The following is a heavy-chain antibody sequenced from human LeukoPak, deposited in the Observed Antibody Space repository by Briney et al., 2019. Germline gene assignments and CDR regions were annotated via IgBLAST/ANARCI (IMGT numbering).Heavy chain of an antibody. J-gene: IGHJ4*02. CDR2: IYYSGST. CDR3: ATEGEYGDSYY. D-gene: IGHD4-17*01. Sequence: SETLSLTCTVSGGSISSSSDYWSWIRQPPGEGLEWIGSIYYSGSTYYNPSLKSRVTMSVDTSKNQFSLKLSSVTATDTAIYYCATEGEYGDSYYWGQGTLV. CDR1: GGSISSSSDY. V-gene: IGHV4-39*01.